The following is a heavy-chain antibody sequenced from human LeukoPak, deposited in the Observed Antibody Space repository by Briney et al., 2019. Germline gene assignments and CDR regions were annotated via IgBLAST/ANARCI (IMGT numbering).Heavy chain of an antibody. CDR3: ARSFWSYYYMDV. V-gene: IGHV4-59*01. J-gene: IGHJ6*03. CDR2: IYYSGST. CDR1: GGSISSYY. Sequence: SETLSLTCTVSGGSISSYYWSWIRQPPGKGLEWIGYIYYSGSTNYNPSLKRRVTISVDPSKNQFSLKLSSVTAADTAVYYCARSFWSYYYMDVGGKGTAVTVSS. D-gene: IGHD2-8*02.